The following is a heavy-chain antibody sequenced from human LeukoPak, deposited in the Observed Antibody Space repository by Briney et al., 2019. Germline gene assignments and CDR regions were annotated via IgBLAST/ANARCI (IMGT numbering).Heavy chain of an antibody. CDR2: ISNDGSTK. D-gene: IGHD3-10*01. CDR3: ARGPMLRGIIIRRSKSGYFDY. Sequence: PGGSLRLSCAASGFTFSSYGMHWVRQAPGKGLEWVAVISNDGSTKYYADSVKGRFTISRDNSKNTLYLQMNSLRAEDTAVYYCARGPMLRGIIIRRSKSGYFDYWGQGTLVTVSS. J-gene: IGHJ4*02. CDR1: GFTFSSYG. V-gene: IGHV3-30*03.